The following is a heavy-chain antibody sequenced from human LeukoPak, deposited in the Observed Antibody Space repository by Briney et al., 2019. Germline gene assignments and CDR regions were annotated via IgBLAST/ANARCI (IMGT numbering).Heavy chain of an antibody. J-gene: IGHJ4*02. D-gene: IGHD6-6*01. CDR1: GFTFSSEW. CDR3: AILYSSSSDGRDY. V-gene: IGHV3-74*01. CDR2: INSDGGST. Sequence: GGSLRLSCAASGFTFSSEWMHWVRQAPGRGLVWISHINSDGGSTHYGDSVKGRFTVSRDNAKNTLYLQMNSLRAEDTAVYYCAILYSSSSDGRDYWGQGTLVTVSS.